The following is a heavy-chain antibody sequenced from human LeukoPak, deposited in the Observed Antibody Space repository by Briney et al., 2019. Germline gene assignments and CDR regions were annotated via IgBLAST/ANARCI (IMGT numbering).Heavy chain of an antibody. V-gene: IGHV4-59*08. CDR3: ARSGYYDSSGYFDY. D-gene: IGHD3-22*01. CDR1: GSSISSYY. J-gene: IGHJ4*02. CDR2: MYHSGST. Sequence: SETLSLTCTVSGSSISSYYWSWIRQPPGKGLEWIGSMYHSGSTNYNPSLKSRVTISVDTSKNQFFLKLSSVTAADTAVYYCARSGYYDSSGYFDYWGQGTLVTVSS.